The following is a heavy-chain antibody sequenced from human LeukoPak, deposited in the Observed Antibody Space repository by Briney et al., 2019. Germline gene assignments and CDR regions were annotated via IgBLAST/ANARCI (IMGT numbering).Heavy chain of an antibody. D-gene: IGHD3-10*01. CDR1: GFTFDDYA. J-gene: IGHJ4*02. CDR3: ATDRGDY. Sequence: GRSLRLSCAASGFTFDDYAMHWVRQAPGKGLEWVSGISWNSGSIGYADSVKGRFTISGDNAKNSLYLQMNSLRAEDTALYYCATDRGDYWGQGTLVTVSS. V-gene: IGHV3-9*01. CDR2: ISWNSGSI.